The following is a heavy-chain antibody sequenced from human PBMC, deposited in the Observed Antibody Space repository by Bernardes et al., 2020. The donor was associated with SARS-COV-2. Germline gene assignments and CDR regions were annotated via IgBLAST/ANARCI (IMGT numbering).Heavy chain of an antibody. D-gene: IGHD5-18*01. CDR2: ISGDEGNT. Sequence: ASVKVSCKASGYTFTSYGISWVRQAPGQGLEWMGWISGDEGNTNYAHKFHGRVTVTTDTSTSTAHMELRSLTSDDTAVYYCATVVGYSYGGGWFDPWGQGTLVTVSS. J-gene: IGHJ5*02. CDR1: GYTFTSYG. V-gene: IGHV1-18*01. CDR3: ATVVGYSYGGGWFDP.